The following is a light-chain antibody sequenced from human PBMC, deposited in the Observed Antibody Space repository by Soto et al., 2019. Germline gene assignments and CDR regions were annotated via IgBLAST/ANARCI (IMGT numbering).Light chain of an antibody. CDR2: EVS. CDR1: SSDVGGSNY. V-gene: IGLV2-8*01. CDR3: SSFAGSTVV. Sequence: QSVLTQPPSASGSPGQSVTISCTGTSSDVGGSNYVSWYQQHPGKAPKLMISEVSKRPSGVPGRFSGSKSGNTASRTVSGLHGVDEADYCCSSFAGSTVVFGGGTMLTVL. J-gene: IGLJ2*01.